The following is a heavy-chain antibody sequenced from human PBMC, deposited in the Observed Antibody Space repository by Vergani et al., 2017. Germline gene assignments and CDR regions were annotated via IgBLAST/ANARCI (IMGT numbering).Heavy chain of an antibody. Sequence: QVQLQQWGAGLLKPSETLSLTCAVYGGSFSGYYWSWIRQPPGKGLEWIGEINHSGSTNYNPSLKSRVTISVDTSKNQFSLKLSSVTAADTAVYYCARGNAGLRDDAFDIWGQGTMVTVSS. CDR2: INHSGST. CDR3: ARGNAGLRDDAFDI. CDR1: GGSFSGYY. V-gene: IGHV4-34*01. J-gene: IGHJ3*02. D-gene: IGHD3-3*01.